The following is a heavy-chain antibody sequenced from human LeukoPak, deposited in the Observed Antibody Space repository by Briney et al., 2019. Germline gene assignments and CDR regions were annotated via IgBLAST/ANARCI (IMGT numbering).Heavy chain of an antibody. V-gene: IGHV3-74*01. CDR1: GFDFSSNW. CDR3: AKDHYWSVDY. D-gene: IGHD3-3*01. CDR2: IKGDGIST. J-gene: IGHJ4*02. Sequence: GGSLRLSCAASGFDFSSNWMHWVRHAPGQGLVWVSRIKGDGISTNYADSVKGRFTISRDIAKNTLYLQMNSLRAEDTGVYYCAKDHYWSVDYWGRGTLVTVSS.